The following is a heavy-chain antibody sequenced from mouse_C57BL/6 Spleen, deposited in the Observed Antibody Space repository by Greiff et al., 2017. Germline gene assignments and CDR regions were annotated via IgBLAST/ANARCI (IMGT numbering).Heavy chain of an antibody. CDR1: GYTFTSYT. D-gene: IGHD2-2*01. Sequence: VQLQESGAELARPGASVKMSCKASGYTFTSYTMHWVKQRPGQGLEWIGYINPSSGYTKYNQKFKDKATLTADKSSSTAYMQLSSLTSEDSAVYYCAREEVTTNYFDYWGQGTTLTVSS. J-gene: IGHJ2*01. CDR3: AREEVTTNYFDY. CDR2: INPSSGYT. V-gene: IGHV1-4*01.